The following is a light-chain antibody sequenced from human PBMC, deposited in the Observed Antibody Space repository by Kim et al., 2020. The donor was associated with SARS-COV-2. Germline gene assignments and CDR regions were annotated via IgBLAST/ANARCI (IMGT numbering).Light chain of an antibody. V-gene: IGLV1-51*01. CDR2: DDN. CDR1: TSNIGDNY. J-gene: IGLJ3*02. Sequence: QSALTQPPSVSAAPGQKVTISCSGTTSNIGDNYVSWYSHLPGTAPKLLISDDNKRPSGIPDRFSGSKSGTSATLGITGLQTGDEADYYCGAWDSSLSAWVFGGGTQLTVL. CDR3: GAWDSSLSAWV.